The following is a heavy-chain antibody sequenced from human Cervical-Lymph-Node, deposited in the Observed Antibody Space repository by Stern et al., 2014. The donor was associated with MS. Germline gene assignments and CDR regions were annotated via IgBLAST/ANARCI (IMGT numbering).Heavy chain of an antibody. D-gene: IGHD3-22*01. J-gene: IGHJ3*02. CDR1: GFTFSGFY. V-gene: IGHV3-11*01. CDR3: ARVLDYYETYAFDI. CDR2: ISSSGRSI. Sequence: VQLVESGGGLVQLGGSLRLSCVASGFTFSGFYISRIRQAPGKALARVSHISSSGRSIYYADSGKSRFTISRDNAEISLYLQMISLRAEDTAVYYCARVLDYYETYAFDIWGQGTMVTVSA.